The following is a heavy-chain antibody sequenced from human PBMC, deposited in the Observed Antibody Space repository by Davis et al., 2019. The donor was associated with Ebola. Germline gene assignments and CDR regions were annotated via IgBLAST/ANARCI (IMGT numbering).Heavy chain of an antibody. CDR1: GFTFSGSA. CDR3: TGSGGDDY. CDR2: IRSKANSYAT. D-gene: IGHD3-3*01. Sequence: GESLKISCAASGFTFSGSAMHWVRQASGKGLEWVGRIRSKANSYATAYAASVKGRFTISRDDSKHTAYLQMNSLKTEDTAVYYCTGSGGDDYWGQGTLVTVSS. V-gene: IGHV3-73*01. J-gene: IGHJ4*02.